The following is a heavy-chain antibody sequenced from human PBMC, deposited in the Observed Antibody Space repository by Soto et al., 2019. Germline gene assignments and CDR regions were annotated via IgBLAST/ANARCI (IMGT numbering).Heavy chain of an antibody. CDR3: ARLKLTYYDFWSGIDY. Sequence: QVQLVESGGGVVQPGRSLRLSCAASGFTFSSYAMHWVRQAPGKGLEWVAVISYDGSNKYYADSVKGGFTISRDNSKNTLYLQMNSLRAEDTAVYYCARLKLTYYDFWSGIDYWGQGTLVTVSS. CDR1: GFTFSSYA. V-gene: IGHV3-30-3*01. J-gene: IGHJ4*02. CDR2: ISYDGSNK. D-gene: IGHD3-3*01.